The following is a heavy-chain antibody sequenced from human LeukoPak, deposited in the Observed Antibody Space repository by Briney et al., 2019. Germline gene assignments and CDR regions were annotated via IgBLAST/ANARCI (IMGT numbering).Heavy chain of an antibody. D-gene: IGHD3-3*01. CDR3: ARGGRTIFGVVGLDY. Sequence: SETLSLTCTVSGGSISSYYWSWIRQPPGKGLEWIGYIYYSGNTNYNPSLKSRVTISVDTSKNQFSLKLSSVTAADTAVYYCARGGRTIFGVVGLDYWGQGTLVTVSS. CDR1: GGSISSYY. V-gene: IGHV4-59*01. CDR2: IYYSGNT. J-gene: IGHJ4*02.